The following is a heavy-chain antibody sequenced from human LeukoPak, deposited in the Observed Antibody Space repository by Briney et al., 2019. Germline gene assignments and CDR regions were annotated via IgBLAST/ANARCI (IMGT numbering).Heavy chain of an antibody. CDR1: GFTFSSYA. J-gene: IGHJ5*02. CDR3: AKDRGSSSWSERGDWFDP. Sequence: GGSLRLSCAASGFTFSSYAMSWVRQAPGKGLEWASAISGSGGSTYYADSVKGRFTISRDNSKNTLYLQMNSLRAEDTAVYYCAKDRGSSSWSERGDWFDPWGQGTLVTVSS. V-gene: IGHV3-23*01. D-gene: IGHD6-13*01. CDR2: ISGSGGST.